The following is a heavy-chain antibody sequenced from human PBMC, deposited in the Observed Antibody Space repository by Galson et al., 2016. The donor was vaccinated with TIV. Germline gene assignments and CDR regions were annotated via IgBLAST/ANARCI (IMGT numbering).Heavy chain of an antibody. CDR2: VIASYSTS. D-gene: IGHD2-2*01. V-gene: IGHV1-69*05. CDR3: ARGGQYQMPEEYIAVYYSYMDG. J-gene: IGHJ6*03. CDR1: GGAFRYYA. Sequence: SVKVSCKASGGAFRYYAINWVRQAPGQGLEWMGGVIASYSTSIYAQKFQGRVTITTDESMKTAYMELNSLRSEDTAVYYFARGGQYQMPEEYIAVYYSYMDGWGKGTTVTVSS.